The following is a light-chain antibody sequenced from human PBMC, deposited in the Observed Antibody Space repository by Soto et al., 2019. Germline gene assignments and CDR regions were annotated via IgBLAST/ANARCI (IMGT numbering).Light chain of an antibody. CDR2: EVT. V-gene: IGLV2-8*01. Sequence: QSALTQPPSASGSPGQSVTISCTETSSDVGGYNYVSWYQRHPAKAPKLIIYEVTKRPSGVPDRFSGSKSGNTASLTVSGLQAEDESDYYCSSYAASNNLVFGGGTKLTVL. CDR1: SSDVGGYNY. J-gene: IGLJ2*01. CDR3: SSYAASNNLV.